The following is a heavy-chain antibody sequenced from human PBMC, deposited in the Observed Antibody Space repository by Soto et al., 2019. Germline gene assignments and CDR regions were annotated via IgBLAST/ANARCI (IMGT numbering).Heavy chain of an antibody. CDR2: SSATGAGT. CDR3: AKDRRAGGNYGFYSDF. Sequence: PGGSLRLSCAASGFTFSSYGMHWVRQAPGKGLEWVSFSSATGAGTYYADSVKGRFTISRDNSKNTLYLQMTSLRADDTAVYYCAKDRRAGGNYGFYSDFWGQGALVTVSS. J-gene: IGHJ4*02. V-gene: IGHV3-23*01. D-gene: IGHD1-7*01. CDR1: GFTFSSYG.